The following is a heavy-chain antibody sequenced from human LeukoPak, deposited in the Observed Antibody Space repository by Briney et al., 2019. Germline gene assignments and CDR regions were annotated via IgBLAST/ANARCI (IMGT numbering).Heavy chain of an antibody. CDR3: ARSPIMITFGGVIPHGMDV. V-gene: IGHV4-59*01. CDR1: GGSISSYY. CDR2: IYYSGST. J-gene: IGHJ6*02. Sequence: SQTLSLTCTVSGGSISSYYWSWIRQPPGKGLEWIGYIYYSGSTNYNPPLKSRVTISVDTSKNQFSLKLSSVTAADTAVYYCARSPIMITFGGVIPHGMDVWGQGTTVTVSS. D-gene: IGHD3-16*02.